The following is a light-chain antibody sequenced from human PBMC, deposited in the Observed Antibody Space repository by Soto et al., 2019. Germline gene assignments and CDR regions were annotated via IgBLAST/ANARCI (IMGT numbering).Light chain of an antibody. CDR3: QQYGSSPVYT. Sequence: EIVLTQSPGTLSLSPGERATLSCRASQSVSSSYLAWYQQKPGQAPRLLIYGTSSRATGIPDRFSGSGSGTAFTLTISRLEPEDFAVYYCQQYGSSPVYTFGQGTKREIK. V-gene: IGKV3-20*01. J-gene: IGKJ2*01. CDR1: QSVSSSY. CDR2: GTS.